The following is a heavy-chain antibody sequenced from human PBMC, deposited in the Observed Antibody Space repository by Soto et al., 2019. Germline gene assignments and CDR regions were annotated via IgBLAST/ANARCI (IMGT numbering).Heavy chain of an antibody. Sequence: QVQLVQSGAEVKKPGPSVKVSCKASGYTFTSYDINWVRQASGQGLEWMGWMNPNSGNTGYAQKFQGRVTMTRNTSISTAYMELSSLRSEDTAVYYCARGIHYGDYLGLCYWGQGTLVTVSS. CDR2: MNPNSGNT. CDR1: GYTFTSYD. V-gene: IGHV1-8*01. J-gene: IGHJ4*02. D-gene: IGHD4-17*01. CDR3: ARGIHYGDYLGLCY.